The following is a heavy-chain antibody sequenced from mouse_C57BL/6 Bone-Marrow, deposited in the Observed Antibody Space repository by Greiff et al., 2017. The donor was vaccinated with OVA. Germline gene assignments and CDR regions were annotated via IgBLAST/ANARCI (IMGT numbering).Heavy chain of an antibody. V-gene: IGHV1-85*01. D-gene: IGHD2-1*01. Sequence: VQLQQSGPELVKPGASVKLSCKASGYTFTSYDINWVKQRPGQGLEWIGWIYPRDGSTKYNEKFKGKATLTVDTSSSTAYMELHSLTSEDSAVYFCARGGIYYGNYGYFDVWGTGTTVTVSS. CDR1: GYTFTSYD. CDR2: IYPRDGST. J-gene: IGHJ1*03. CDR3: ARGGIYYGNYGYFDV.